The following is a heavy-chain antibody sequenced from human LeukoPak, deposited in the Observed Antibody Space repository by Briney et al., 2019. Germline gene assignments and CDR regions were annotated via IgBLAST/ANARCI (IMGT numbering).Heavy chain of an antibody. V-gene: IGHV4-59*01. CDR1: GGSISSYY. D-gene: IGHD3-16*02. CDR3: ARGLRGYHFDY. Sequence: SETLSLTCTVSGGSISSYYWSWIRQPPGKGLEWIGYIYYSGSTNYHPSLKSRVTISIDTSKNQFSLKLSSVTAADTAVYYCARGLRGYHFDYWGQGTLVSVSS. J-gene: IGHJ4*02. CDR2: IYYSGST.